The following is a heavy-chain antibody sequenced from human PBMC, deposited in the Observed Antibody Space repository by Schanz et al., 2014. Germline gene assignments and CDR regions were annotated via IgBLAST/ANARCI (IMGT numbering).Heavy chain of an antibody. D-gene: IGHD5-12*01. Sequence: EVQLVESGGGLLQPGGSLRLSCAVSGFTVNTNYMSWVRQAPRKGLEWISSMYINSGSTQYADSVKGRFIISRDSSKNTLFLQMNSRRAEDTAVYFCARDGGRDGYNLAFDVWGQGTRVTV. CDR2: MYINSGST. J-gene: IGHJ3*01. CDR1: GFTVNTNY. V-gene: IGHV3-53*01. CDR3: ARDGGRDGYNLAFDV.